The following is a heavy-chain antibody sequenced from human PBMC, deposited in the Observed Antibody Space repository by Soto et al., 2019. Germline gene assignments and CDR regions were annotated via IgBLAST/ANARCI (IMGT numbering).Heavy chain of an antibody. V-gene: IGHV3-21*06. CDR2: ISSTTNYI. CDR3: ARESEDLTSNFDY. CDR1: GFTFTRYS. Sequence: GGPLRLSCASSGFTFTRYSMNWVRQAPGKGLEWVSSISSTTNYIYYGDSMKGRFTISRDNAKNSLYLEMNSLRAEDTAVYYCARESEDLTSNFDYWGQGTLVTVSS. J-gene: IGHJ4*02.